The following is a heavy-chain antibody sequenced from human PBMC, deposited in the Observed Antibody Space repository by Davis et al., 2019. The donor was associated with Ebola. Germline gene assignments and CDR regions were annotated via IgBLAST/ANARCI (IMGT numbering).Heavy chain of an antibody. CDR2: ISYDGSNK. V-gene: IGHV3-30-3*01. D-gene: IGHD6-13*01. CDR1: GFTFSSYA. Sequence: GESLKISCAASGFTFSSYAMHWVRQAPGKGLEWVAVISYDGSNKYYADSVKGRFTISRDNSKNTLYLQMNSLRAEDTAVYYCAKDRGEQQLVLYYYYGMDVWGQGTTVTVSS. CDR3: AKDRGEQQLVLYYYYGMDV. J-gene: IGHJ6*02.